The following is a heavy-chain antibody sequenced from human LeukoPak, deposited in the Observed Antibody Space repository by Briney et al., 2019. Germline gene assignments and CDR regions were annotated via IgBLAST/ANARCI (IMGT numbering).Heavy chain of an antibody. Sequence: GGSLRLSCAASGFTFSSYAMHWVRQAPGKGLEWVAVISYDGSNKYYANSVKGRFTISRDNSKNTLYLQMNSLRAEDTAVYYCARADIVVVTAAIMAGFFDYWGQGTLVTVSS. D-gene: IGHD2-2*02. J-gene: IGHJ4*02. CDR2: ISYDGSNK. CDR1: GFTFSSYA. CDR3: ARADIVVVTAAIMAGFFDY. V-gene: IGHV3-30*04.